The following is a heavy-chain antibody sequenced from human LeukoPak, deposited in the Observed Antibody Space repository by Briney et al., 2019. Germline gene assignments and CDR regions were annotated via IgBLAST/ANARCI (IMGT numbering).Heavy chain of an antibody. CDR3: ARAYDILTGYRYYGMDV. D-gene: IGHD3-9*01. J-gene: IGHJ6*02. V-gene: IGHV3-23*01. Sequence: GASLRLSCAASGFTFSSYAMSWVRQAPGKGLEWVSAISGSGGSTYYADSVKGRFTISRDNSKNTLYLQMNSLRAEDTAVYYCARAYDILTGYRYYGMDVWGQGTTVTVSS. CDR2: ISGSGGST. CDR1: GFTFSSYA.